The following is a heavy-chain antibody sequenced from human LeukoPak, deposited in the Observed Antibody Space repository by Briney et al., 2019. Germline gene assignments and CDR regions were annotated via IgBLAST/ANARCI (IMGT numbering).Heavy chain of an antibody. D-gene: IGHD3-10*01. CDR2: IKSKTDGGTT. CDR3: TTDSEIWSGVPFDP. V-gene: IGHV3-15*01. J-gene: IGHJ5*02. CDR1: GFTFSNAW. Sequence: PGGSLRLSCAASGFTFSNAWMSWVRQAPGKGREWVGRIKSKTDGGTTDYAAPVKGRFTISRDDSKNTLYLQMNSLKTEATAVYYCTTDSEIWSGVPFDPWGQGTLVTVSS.